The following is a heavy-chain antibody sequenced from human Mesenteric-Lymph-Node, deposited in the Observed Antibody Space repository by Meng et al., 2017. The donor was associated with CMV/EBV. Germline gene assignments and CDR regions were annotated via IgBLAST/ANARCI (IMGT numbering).Heavy chain of an antibody. CDR1: GFTVSSNY. CDR2: IYSGGST. J-gene: IGHJ6*02. CDR3: ARVPAYYYYGMDV. Sequence: GESLKISCAASGFTVSSNYMSWVRQAPGKGLEWVSVIYSGGSTYYADSVKGRFTISRDNSKNTLYLQMNSLRAEDTAVYYCARVPAYYYYGMDVWGQGTTVTVSS. D-gene: IGHD6-25*01. V-gene: IGHV3-66*02.